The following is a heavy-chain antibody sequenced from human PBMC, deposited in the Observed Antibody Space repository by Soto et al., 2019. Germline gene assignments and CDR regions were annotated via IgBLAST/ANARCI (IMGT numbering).Heavy chain of an antibody. V-gene: IGHV3-49*03. CDR3: TRDRVGQSYYYGMDV. J-gene: IGHJ6*02. Sequence: PGGSLRLSCTASGFTFGDYAMSWFRQAPGKGLEWVGFIRSKAYGGTTEYAASVKGRFTISRDDSKSIAYLQMNSLKTEDTAVYYCTRDRVGQSYYYGMDVWGQGTTVTVS. CDR2: IRSKAYGGTT. CDR1: GFTFGDYA. D-gene: IGHD2-2*01.